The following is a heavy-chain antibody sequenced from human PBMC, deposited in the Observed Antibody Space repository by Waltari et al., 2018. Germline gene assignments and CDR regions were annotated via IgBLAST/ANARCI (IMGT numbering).Heavy chain of an antibody. V-gene: IGHV1-69*04. J-gene: IGHJ5*02. CDR3: ARDLGSGWFDP. Sequence: QVQLVQSGAEVKKPGSSVKVSCKASGGTFRSYAISCVRQAPGQGLEWRGGIIPILGIANYAQKFQGRVTITADESTSTAYMELSSLRSEDTAVYYCARDLGSGWFDPWGQGTLVTVSS. CDR1: GGTFRSYA. D-gene: IGHD6-19*01. CDR2: IIPILGIA.